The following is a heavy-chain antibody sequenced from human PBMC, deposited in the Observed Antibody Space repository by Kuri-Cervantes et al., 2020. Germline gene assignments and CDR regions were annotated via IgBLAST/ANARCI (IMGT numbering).Heavy chain of an antibody. CDR2: IHYSGTT. Sequence: SETLSLTCTVSIGSISSISYYWGWVRQPPGKGLEWIVSIHYSGTTYYNPSLKSRATISADTSKNQFSLKLTSVTAADTAVYYCARDNPSGSGTYWKDTFLRPSGGMDVWGQGTTVIVSS. D-gene: IGHD3-10*01. CDR1: IGSISSISYY. J-gene: IGHJ6*02. CDR3: ARDNPSGSGTYWKDTFLRPSGGMDV. V-gene: IGHV4-39*07.